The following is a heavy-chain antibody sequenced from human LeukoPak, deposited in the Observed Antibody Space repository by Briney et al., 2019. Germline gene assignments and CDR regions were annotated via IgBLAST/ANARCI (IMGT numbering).Heavy chain of an antibody. CDR3: ARGDPAIAAAGTESPSGPMDV. J-gene: IGHJ6*03. CDR2: IIPIFGTA. CDR1: GGTFSSYA. D-gene: IGHD6-13*01. V-gene: IGHV1-69*13. Sequence: GASVKVSCKASGGTFSSYAISWVRQAPGQGLEWMGGIIPIFGTANYAQKFQGRVTITADESTSAAYMELSSLRSEDTAVYYCARGDPAIAAAGTESPSGPMDVWGRGTTVTVSS.